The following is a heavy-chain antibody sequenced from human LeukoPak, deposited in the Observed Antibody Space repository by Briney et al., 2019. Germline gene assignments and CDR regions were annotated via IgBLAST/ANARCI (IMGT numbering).Heavy chain of an antibody. J-gene: IGHJ4*02. Sequence: ASVKVSCKASGYTFTRYGISWVRQAPGQGLEWMGWISAYNGNTNYAQKLQGRVTMTTDTSTSTAYMELRSLRSDDTAVYYCARGLVCSGGSCYGIIDYWGQGTLVTVSS. D-gene: IGHD2-15*01. V-gene: IGHV1-18*04. CDR3: ARGLVCSGGSCYGIIDY. CDR2: ISAYNGNT. CDR1: GYTFTRYG.